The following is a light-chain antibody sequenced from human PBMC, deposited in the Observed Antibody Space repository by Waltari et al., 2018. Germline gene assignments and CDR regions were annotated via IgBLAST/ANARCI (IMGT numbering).Light chain of an antibody. CDR1: QDIVNF. CDR3: QQYDNYLFVT. V-gene: IGKV1-33*01. J-gene: IGKJ4*01. Sequence: IQMTQYPSSLSASVGDRVTITCQASQDIVNFLNWYQQKPGEVPKLLIYGASTLTTGVPSRFSGSGSGTDFTFTITNLQPEDVATYYCQQYDNYLFVTFGGGTKLEIK. CDR2: GAS.